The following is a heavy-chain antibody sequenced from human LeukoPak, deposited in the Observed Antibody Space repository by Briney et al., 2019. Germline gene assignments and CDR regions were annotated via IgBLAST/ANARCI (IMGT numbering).Heavy chain of an antibody. V-gene: IGHV3-20*04. D-gene: IGHD3-10*02. CDR1: GFTFDDYG. Sequence: GGSLRLSCAASGFTFDDYGMSWVRQAPGKGLEWVSGINWNGGSTGYAGSVKGRFTISRDNAKNSLYLQMNSLRAEDTAVYYCAELGITMIGGVWGKGTTVTISS. J-gene: IGHJ6*04. CDR3: AELGITMIGGV. CDR2: INWNGGST.